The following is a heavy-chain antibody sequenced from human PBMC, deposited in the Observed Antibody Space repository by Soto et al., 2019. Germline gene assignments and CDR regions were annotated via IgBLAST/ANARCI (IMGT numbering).Heavy chain of an antibody. V-gene: IGHV4-59*11. D-gene: IGHD3-16*01. CDR2: IFYGGTV. J-gene: IGHJ4*02. CDR3: ARGGGSPLDY. CDR1: GDSISSPY. Sequence: QVHLQESGPGLVRPSETLTLTCAVSGDSISSPYWSWIRQSPRRGLEWIGYIFYGGTVTYNPSLGSRATISVDTSKNYFSLKLSLMTAADTAVYSCARGGGSPLDYWGQGTLVTVSS.